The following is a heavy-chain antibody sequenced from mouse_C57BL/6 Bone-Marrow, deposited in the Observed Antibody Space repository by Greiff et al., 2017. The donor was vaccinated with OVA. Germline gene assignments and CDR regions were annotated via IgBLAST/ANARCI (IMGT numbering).Heavy chain of an antibody. J-gene: IGHJ4*01. Sequence: VQLQQPGAELVRPGSSVKLSCKASGYTFTSYWMDWVKQRPGQGLEWIGNIYPYDSDTHYNHQFKVKATLTVDKSCSTAYMQLSSLTSGDSAVEYCARVVTTPLCAMDDWGQGTSVTVSS. V-gene: IGHV1-61*01. CDR2: IYPYDSDT. D-gene: IGHD2-2*01. CDR1: GYTFTSYW. CDR3: ARVVTTPLCAMDD.